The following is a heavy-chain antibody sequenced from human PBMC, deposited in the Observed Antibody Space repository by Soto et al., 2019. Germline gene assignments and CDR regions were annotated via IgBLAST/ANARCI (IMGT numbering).Heavy chain of an antibody. CDR1: GGSFSGYY. CDR2: INHSGST. J-gene: IGHJ5*02. D-gene: IGHD2-2*01. Sequence: PSETLSLTCAVDGGSFSGYYWSWILQPPGKGLEWIGEINHSGSTNYNPSLKSRVTIAVDTPKNQCSLKLSSVTAADTAVYYCARGGIVVVPARGWLDPWGQGTLVTVSS. V-gene: IGHV4-34*01. CDR3: ARGGIVVVPARGWLDP.